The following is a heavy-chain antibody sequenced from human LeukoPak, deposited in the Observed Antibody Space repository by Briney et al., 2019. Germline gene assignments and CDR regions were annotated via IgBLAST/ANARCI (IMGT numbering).Heavy chain of an antibody. Sequence: SETLSLTCAVYGGSFSGYYWSWIRRPPGKGLEWIGEINHSGSTNYNPSLKSRVTISVDTSKNQFSLKLSSVTAADTAVYYCARGLPDPGYSSSWALDAFDIWGQGTMVTVSS. D-gene: IGHD6-13*01. CDR3: ARGLPDPGYSSSWALDAFDI. J-gene: IGHJ3*02. CDR2: INHSGST. CDR1: GGSFSGYY. V-gene: IGHV4-34*01.